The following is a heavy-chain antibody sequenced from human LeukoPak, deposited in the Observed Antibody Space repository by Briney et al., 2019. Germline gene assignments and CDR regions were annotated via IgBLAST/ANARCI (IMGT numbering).Heavy chain of an antibody. D-gene: IGHD2-2*01. V-gene: IGHV1-18*01. CDR2: ISAYNGNT. CDR3: AREGYCSSTSCPPTPFDAFDI. CDR1: GYTFTSYG. J-gene: IGHJ3*02. Sequence: ASVKVSCKASGYTFTSYGISWVRQAPGQGLEWMGWISAYNGNTNYAQKLQGRVTMTTDTSTSTAYMELSSLRSEDTAVYYCAREGYCSSTSCPPTPFDAFDIWGQGTMVTVSS.